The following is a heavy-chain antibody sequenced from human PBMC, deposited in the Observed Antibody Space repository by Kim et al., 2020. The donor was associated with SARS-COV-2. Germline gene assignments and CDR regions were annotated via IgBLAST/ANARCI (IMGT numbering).Heavy chain of an antibody. CDR3: ASEGHGSGRAGTFDY. CDR1: GFTFGSAH. D-gene: IGHD6-19*01. J-gene: IGHJ4*01. Sequence: GGSLRLSCTASGFTFGSAHMHWVRQAPGKGLEWVALVSADESNKNYVDSVKGRFTVSRDNSQNTLFLEIDSVRPEDTAVYYCASEGHGSGRAGTFDYWG. V-gene: IGHV3-30*03. CDR2: VSADESNK.